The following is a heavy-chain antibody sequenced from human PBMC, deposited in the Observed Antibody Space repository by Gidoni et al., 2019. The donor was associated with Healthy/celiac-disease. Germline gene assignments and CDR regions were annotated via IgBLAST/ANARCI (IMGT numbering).Heavy chain of an antibody. CDR3: ARARYCSSTSCHSGAFDI. D-gene: IGHD2-2*01. J-gene: IGHJ3*02. Sequence: EVQLVESGGGLVQPGGSLRLSCAASGFTFSRYWMSWVRQAPGKGLEWVANIKQDGSEKYYVDSVKGRFTISRDNAKNSLYLQMNSLRAEDTAVYYCARARYCSSTSCHSGAFDIWGQGTMVTVSS. CDR1: GFTFSRYW. V-gene: IGHV3-7*05. CDR2: IKQDGSEK.